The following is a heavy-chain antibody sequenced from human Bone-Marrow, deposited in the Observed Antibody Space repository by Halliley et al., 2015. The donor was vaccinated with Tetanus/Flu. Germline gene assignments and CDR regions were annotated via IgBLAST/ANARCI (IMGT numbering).Heavy chain of an antibody. CDR2: INSDGTST. J-gene: IGHJ6*02. D-gene: IGHD2-8*01. V-gene: IGHV3-74*01. Sequence: SLRLSCAASGFSFTNSWMHWVRKPPGKGLEWVSRINSDGTSTVYADSVKGRFTISRDDAKNTLYLQMNSLRAEDTAVYYCTTYCTTSSCQKTVNMDVWGQGTTVTVSS. CDR3: TTYCTTSSCQKTVNMDV. CDR1: GFSFTNSW.